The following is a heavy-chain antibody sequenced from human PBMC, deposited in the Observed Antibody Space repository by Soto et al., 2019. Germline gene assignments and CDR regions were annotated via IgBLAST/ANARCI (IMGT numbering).Heavy chain of an antibody. CDR1: GFTFSNYV. D-gene: IGHD3-22*01. V-gene: IGHV3-23*01. CDR2: ITGSGGST. CDR3: AKIRDYYDSSGYPPYFFDC. J-gene: IGHJ4*02. Sequence: EVQLLESGGGLVQPGGSLRLSCAASGFTFSNYVMNWVRQAPGKGLEWVSAITGSGGSTYYADSVKGRFTMSRDDPKKTLYLQMDSLKAEVTAVNYCAKIRDYYDSSGYPPYFFDCWGQGTLVTVSS.